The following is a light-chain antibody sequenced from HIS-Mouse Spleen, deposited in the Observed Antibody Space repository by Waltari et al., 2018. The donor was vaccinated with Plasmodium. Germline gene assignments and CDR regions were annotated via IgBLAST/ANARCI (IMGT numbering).Light chain of an antibody. CDR2: AAS. CDR1: QGNRYD. V-gene: IGKV1-6*01. Sequence: AIQMTQSPSSLSASVGGRVLITCRASQGNRYDLGGYQQKPGKAAKLQISAASRLQSGVPSRFSGSGSDTDFTLTISSLQPEDFATYYCLQDYNYPCTFGQGTKLEIK. CDR3: LQDYNYPCT. J-gene: IGKJ2*02.